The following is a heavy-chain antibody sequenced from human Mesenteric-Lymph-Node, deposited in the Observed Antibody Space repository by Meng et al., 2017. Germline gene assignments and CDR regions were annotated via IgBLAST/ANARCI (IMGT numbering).Heavy chain of an antibody. V-gene: IGHV4-4*01. Sequence: GSLRLSCTVSGGSITNPNWWSWVRQPPGKGLEWIGEIYHDGRTTYTPSLKSRVTMSADKSRNHLSLNLTSVTAADTAVYFCASNGFYSMNNWGQGTLVTVSS. J-gene: IGHJ4*02. CDR3: ASNGFYSMNN. CDR1: GGSITNPNW. D-gene: IGHD1/OR15-1a*01. CDR2: IYHDGRT.